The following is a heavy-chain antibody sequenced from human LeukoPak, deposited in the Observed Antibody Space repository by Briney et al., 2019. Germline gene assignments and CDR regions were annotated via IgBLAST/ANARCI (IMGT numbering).Heavy chain of an antibody. CDR2: ISGNGDIT. Sequence: GGSLRLSCAAAGITFSEYGMFWVRQAPGKGLEWVSAISGNGDITYYADSVRGRFTISRDNSKNTLYLQMNSLRAEDTAVYYCARVKRDCSGGTCYSYDYWGQGTLVTVSS. D-gene: IGHD2-15*01. CDR3: ARVKRDCSGGTCYSYDY. V-gene: IGHV3-23*01. CDR1: GITFSEYG. J-gene: IGHJ4*02.